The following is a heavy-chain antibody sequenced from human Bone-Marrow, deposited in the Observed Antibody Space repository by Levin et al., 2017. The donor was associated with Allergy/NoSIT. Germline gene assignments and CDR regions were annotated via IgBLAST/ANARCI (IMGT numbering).Heavy chain of an antibody. D-gene: IGHD1-26*01. J-gene: IGHJ4*02. CDR3: AKGTTKWELYDY. CDR1: GFTFSHNA. V-gene: IGHV3-23*01. CDR2: ITGSGVET. Sequence: GGSLRHSCAASGFTFSHNAMSWVRQAPGKGLEWVSAITGSGVETFYADSVKGRFTISRDNSKNTLHLQMSSLRGEDTAVYYCAKGTTKWELYDYWGQGTLVTVSS.